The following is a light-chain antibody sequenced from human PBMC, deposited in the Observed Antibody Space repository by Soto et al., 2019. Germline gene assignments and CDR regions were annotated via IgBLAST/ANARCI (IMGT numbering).Light chain of an antibody. J-gene: IGKJ1*01. CDR1: QSISSW. CDR2: DAS. CDR3: QQYNSYPWT. Sequence: DIQMTQSPSTLSASVGDRVTITCRASQSISSWLAWYQQKPGKAPKLLMYDASSLEGGVPSRFSGSGSGTEFTLTITSLQPEDFATYYCQQYNSYPWTFGQGTKVDIK. V-gene: IGKV1-5*01.